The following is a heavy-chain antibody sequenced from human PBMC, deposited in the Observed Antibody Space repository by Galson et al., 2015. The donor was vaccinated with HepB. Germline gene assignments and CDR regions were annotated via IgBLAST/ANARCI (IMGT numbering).Heavy chain of an antibody. Sequence: SLRLSCAASGFTFSSYAMSWVRQAPGKGLEWVSAISGSGGSTYYADSVKGRFTISRDNSKNTLYLQMNSLRAEDTAVYYCAKGNFWSGYYLYCFDYWGQGTLVTVSS. CDR2: ISGSGGST. D-gene: IGHD3-3*01. CDR1: GFTFSSYA. J-gene: IGHJ4*02. V-gene: IGHV3-23*01. CDR3: AKGNFWSGYYLYCFDY.